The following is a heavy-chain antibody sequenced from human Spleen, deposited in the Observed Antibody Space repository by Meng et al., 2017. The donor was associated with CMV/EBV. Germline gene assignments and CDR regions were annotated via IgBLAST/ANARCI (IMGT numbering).Heavy chain of an antibody. J-gene: IGHJ4*02. CDR3: ARGPRSGYSYAGPFDY. V-gene: IGHV4-34*01. D-gene: IGHD5-18*01. Sequence: QVQRHQGGEGVVNASEPLSLTCSVYGGSFIGYYRSWIRQPPGKGLEWIGEINQSGSTNYNPSLKSRVTISVDTSKNQFSLKLSSVTAADTAVYYCARGPRSGYSYAGPFDYWGQGTLVTVSS. CDR2: INQSGST. CDR1: GGSFIGYY.